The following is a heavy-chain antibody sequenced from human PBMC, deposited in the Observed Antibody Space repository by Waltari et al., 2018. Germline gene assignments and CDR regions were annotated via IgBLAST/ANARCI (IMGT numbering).Heavy chain of an antibody. D-gene: IGHD2-15*01. J-gene: IGHJ3*02. V-gene: IGHV3-7*01. CDR1: GFTFSSYW. CDR2: IKQGGSAK. CDR3: ARTYDIVSQVIPDALDI. Sequence: EVQLVESGGGLVQPGGSLRLSCAASGFTFSSYWMSWVRQAPGTGLECVGNIKQGGSAKIYLDSLKGGFTIPRDIAKNSLELQMNIVRAEDTAVYYCARTYDIVSQVIPDALDICGQGKMVTVAS.